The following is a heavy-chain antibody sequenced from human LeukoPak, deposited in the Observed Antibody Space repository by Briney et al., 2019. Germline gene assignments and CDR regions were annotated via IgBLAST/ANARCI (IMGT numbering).Heavy chain of an antibody. J-gene: IGHJ5*02. CDR1: GFTFSRYW. CDR3: ARHPYDFWSGYPNWFDP. Sequence: PGGSLRLSCAASGFTFSRYWMTWVRQPPGKGLEWIGSIYYSGSTYYNPSLKSRVTISVDTSKNQFSLKLSSVTAADTAVYYCARHPYDFWSGYPNWFDPWGQGTLATVSS. CDR2: IYYSGST. D-gene: IGHD3-3*01. V-gene: IGHV4-39*01.